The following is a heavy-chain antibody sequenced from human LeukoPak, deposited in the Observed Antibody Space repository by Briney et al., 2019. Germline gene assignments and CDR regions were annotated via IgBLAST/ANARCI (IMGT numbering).Heavy chain of an antibody. Sequence: QPGGSLRLSCAASGFTFSSYAMSWVRQAPGKGLEWVSSISGSGTNTYYADSVKGRFIISRDNSRNLLFLQMSSLRVEDTAVYYCAKRRHYYGSGDYYRDPWGQGTLVTVSS. CDR3: AKRRHYYGSGDYYRDP. CDR2: ISGSGTNT. J-gene: IGHJ5*02. D-gene: IGHD3-10*01. CDR1: GFTFSSYA. V-gene: IGHV3-23*01.